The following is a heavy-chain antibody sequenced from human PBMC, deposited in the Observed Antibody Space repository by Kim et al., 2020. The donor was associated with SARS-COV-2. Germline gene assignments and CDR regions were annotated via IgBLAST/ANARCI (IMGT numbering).Heavy chain of an antibody. J-gene: IGHJ1*01. CDR3: AKGSTTSANILSY. CDR2: IYRGDGRT. D-gene: IGHD3-9*01. Sequence: GGSLRLSCVDSTANFSNYGMTWVRQAPGKGLEWVSVIYRGDGRTYYADAVKGRFTISRDNSKNTLYLQMSSLTAEDTAVYYCAKGSTTSANILSYWGQGIPVTVSS. V-gene: IGHV3-23*03. CDR1: TANFSNYG.